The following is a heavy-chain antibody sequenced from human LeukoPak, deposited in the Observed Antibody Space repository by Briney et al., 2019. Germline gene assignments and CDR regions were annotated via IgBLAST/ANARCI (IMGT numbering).Heavy chain of an antibody. V-gene: IGHV1-24*01. J-gene: IGHJ4*02. Sequence: GASVKVSCKVSGYTLTELSMHWVRQAPGKGLEWMGGFDPEDGETIYAQKFQGRVTMTEDTSTDTAYMELSSLRSEDTAVYYCGTVPLGYCSGGSCSDYWGQGTLVTVSS. CDR1: GYTLTELS. CDR3: GTVPLGYCSGGSCSDY. D-gene: IGHD2-15*01. CDR2: FDPEDGET.